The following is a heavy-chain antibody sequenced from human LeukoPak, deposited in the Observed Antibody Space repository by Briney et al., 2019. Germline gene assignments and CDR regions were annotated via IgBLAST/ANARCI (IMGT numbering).Heavy chain of an antibody. D-gene: IGHD2-2*02. V-gene: IGHV3-74*01. J-gene: IGHJ4*02. CDR2: INSDGSST. CDR1: GFTFSSYW. CDR3: ARVGYCSSTSCYTIDY. Sequence: GGSLRLSCAASGFTFSSYWMHWVRQAPGKGLVWVSRINSDGSSTSYADSVKGRFTISRDNAKNTLYLQMNSLRAEDTAVYYCARVGYCSSTSCYTIDYWGQGTLVTVSS.